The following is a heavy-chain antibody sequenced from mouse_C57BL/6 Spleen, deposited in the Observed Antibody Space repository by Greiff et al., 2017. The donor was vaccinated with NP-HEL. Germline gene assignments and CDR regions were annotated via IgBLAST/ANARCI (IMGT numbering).Heavy chain of an antibody. V-gene: IGHV1-64*01. J-gene: IGHJ3*01. CDR3: ARERDSDWFAY. Sequence: QVQLQQPGAELVEPGASVKLSCKASGYTFTSYWMHWVKQRPGQGLEWIGMIHPNSGSTNYNEKFKSKATLTVDKSSSTAYMQLSSLTSEDSAVYYCARERDSDWFAYWGQGTLVTVSA. CDR2: IHPNSGST. CDR1: GYTFTSYW.